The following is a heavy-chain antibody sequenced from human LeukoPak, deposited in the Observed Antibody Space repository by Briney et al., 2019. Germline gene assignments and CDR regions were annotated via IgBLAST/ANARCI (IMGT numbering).Heavy chain of an antibody. Sequence: WASVKVSCKASGGTFSSYAISWVRQAPGQGLEWMGGIIPIFGTANYAQKFQGRVTITADESTSTAYMELSSLRSEDTAVYYCASGYCSSTSCLSPYYYYGMDVWGQGTTVTVSS. V-gene: IGHV1-69*13. CDR2: IIPIFGTA. CDR3: ASGYCSSTSCLSPYYYYGMDV. J-gene: IGHJ6*02. D-gene: IGHD2-2*01. CDR1: GGTFSSYA.